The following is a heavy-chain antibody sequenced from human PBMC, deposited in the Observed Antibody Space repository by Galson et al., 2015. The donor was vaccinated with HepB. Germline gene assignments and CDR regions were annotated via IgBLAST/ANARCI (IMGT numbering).Heavy chain of an antibody. J-gene: IGHJ6*02. CDR2: ISGSGGST. CDR3: AKCDLGWGLHPFGYYYGMDV. Sequence: SLRLSCAASGFTFSSYAMSWVRQAPGKGLEWVSAISGSGGSTYYADSVKGRFTISRDNSKNTLYLQMNSLRAEDTAVYYCAKCDLGWGLHPFGYYYGMDVWGQGTTVTVSS. D-gene: IGHD2-21*02. CDR1: GFTFSSYA. V-gene: IGHV3-23*01.